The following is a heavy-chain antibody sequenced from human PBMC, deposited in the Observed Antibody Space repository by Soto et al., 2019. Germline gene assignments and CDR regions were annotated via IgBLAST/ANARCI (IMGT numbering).Heavy chain of an antibody. J-gene: IGHJ1*01. CDR1: GYTFTSHY. CDR2: INPSAGST. Sequence: ASVKVSCKASGYTFTSHYMHWVRQAPGQGLEWMRLINPSAGSTSYAQSFQGRVTMTRDTYTSTVFMDLSSLRSEDTAIYYGATSSGYWGQCTLVNVSS. D-gene: IGHD3-10*01. V-gene: IGHV1-46*01. CDR3: ATSSGY.